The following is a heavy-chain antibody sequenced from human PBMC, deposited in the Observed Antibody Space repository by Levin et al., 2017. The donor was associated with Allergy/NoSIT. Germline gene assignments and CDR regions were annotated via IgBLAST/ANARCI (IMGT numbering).Heavy chain of an antibody. Sequence: SQTLSLTCAVSGGSISSTQWWSWARQPPGKGLEWIGEVHHSGNTNYNPSLKSRATISIDKSKNQFSLQLRSVTAADTAVYYCARNDYFDFDYWGQGTLVTVSS. D-gene: IGHD1-1*01. CDR1: GGSISSTQW. J-gene: IGHJ4*02. V-gene: IGHV4-4*02. CDR2: VHHSGNT. CDR3: ARNDYFDFDY.